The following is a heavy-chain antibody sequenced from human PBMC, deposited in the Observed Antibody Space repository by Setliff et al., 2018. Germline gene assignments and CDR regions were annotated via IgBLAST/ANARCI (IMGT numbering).Heavy chain of an antibody. V-gene: IGHV3-21*01. CDR1: GFTFSSYS. CDR2: ISSSSSYI. D-gene: IGHD2-15*01. CDR3: ARTDPGNGGFLDY. J-gene: IGHJ4*02. Sequence: PGGSLRLSCAASGFTFSSYSMNWVRQAPGKGLEWVSSISSSSSYIYYADSVKGRFTVSRDNAKNSLHLQMNSLRAEDTAVYYCARTDPGNGGFLDYWGQGALVTVSS.